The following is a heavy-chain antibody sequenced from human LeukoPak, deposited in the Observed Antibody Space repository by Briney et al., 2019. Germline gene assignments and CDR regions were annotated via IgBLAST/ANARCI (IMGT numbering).Heavy chain of an antibody. J-gene: IGHJ6*03. V-gene: IGHV1-2*02. D-gene: IGHD3-22*01. Sequence: ASVKDSCKASGYTFTAYYVHWVRQAPGQGLEWMGWIVPNSSERNYAQKFQGRVTMTRDTSISTAYMELSRLRSDDTAVYYCARGFITNNRYYYYYMDVWGKGTTVTVSS. CDR3: ARGFITNNRYYYYYMDV. CDR2: IVPNSSER. CDR1: GYTFTAYY.